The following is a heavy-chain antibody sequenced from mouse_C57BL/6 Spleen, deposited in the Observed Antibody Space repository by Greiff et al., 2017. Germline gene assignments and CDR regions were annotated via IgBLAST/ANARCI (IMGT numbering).Heavy chain of an antibody. D-gene: IGHD1-1*01. CDR3: ARFPHYYGSSYDYFDY. CDR1: GFTFTDYY. V-gene: IGHV7-3*01. J-gene: IGHJ2*01. CDR2: IRNKANGYTT. Sequence: EVQLVESGGGLVQPGGSLSLSCAASGFTFTDYYMSWVRQPPGKALEWLGFIRNKANGYTTEYSASVKGRFTISRDNSQSILYLQMNALRAEDSATYYCARFPHYYGSSYDYFDYWGQGTTLTVSS.